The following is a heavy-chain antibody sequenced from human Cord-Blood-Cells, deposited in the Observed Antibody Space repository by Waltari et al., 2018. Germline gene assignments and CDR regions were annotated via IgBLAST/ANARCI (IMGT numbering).Heavy chain of an antibody. V-gene: IGHV1-2*04. CDR3: ARSGGMVQGVIIRDPFDY. CDR2: INPNSGGT. Sequence: QVQLVQSGAEVKKPGASVKVSCKASGYTFTGYYMHWVRQAPGQGLEWMEWINPNSGGTNYAQKFQGWVTMTRDTSISTAYMELSRLRSDDTAVYYCARSGGMVQGVIIRDPFDYWGQGTLVTVSS. D-gene: IGHD3-10*01. CDR1: GYTFTGYY. J-gene: IGHJ4*02.